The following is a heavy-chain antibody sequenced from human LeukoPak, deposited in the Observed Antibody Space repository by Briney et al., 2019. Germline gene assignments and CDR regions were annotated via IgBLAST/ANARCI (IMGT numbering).Heavy chain of an antibody. V-gene: IGHV3-23*01. CDR3: AKGRSSSWLFFQH. Sequence: GGSLRLSCAASGFTFSSYAMSWVRQAPGKGLEWVSAISGSGGSTYYADSAKGRFTISRDNSKNTLYLQMNSLRAEDTAVYYCAKGRSSSWLFFQHWGQGTLVTVSS. CDR2: ISGSGGST. D-gene: IGHD6-13*01. J-gene: IGHJ1*01. CDR1: GFTFSSYA.